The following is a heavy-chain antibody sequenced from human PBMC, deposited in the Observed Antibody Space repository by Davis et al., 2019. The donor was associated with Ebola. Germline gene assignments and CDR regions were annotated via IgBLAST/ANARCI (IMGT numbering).Heavy chain of an antibody. V-gene: IGHV4-59*12. J-gene: IGHJ6*02. CDR3: ARGRTIWYGMDV. CDR1: GGSISSYY. CDR2: IYYSGST. Sequence: GSLRLSCTVSGGSISSYYWSWIRQPPGKGLEWIGYIYYSGSTNYNPSLKSRVTISVDTSKNQFSLKLSSVTAADTAVYYCARGRTIWYGMDVWGQGTTVTVSS. D-gene: IGHD3-3*01.